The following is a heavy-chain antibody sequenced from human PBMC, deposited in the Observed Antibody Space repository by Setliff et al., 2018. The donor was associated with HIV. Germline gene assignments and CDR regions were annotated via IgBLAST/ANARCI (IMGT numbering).Heavy chain of an antibody. CDR3: ASGPNQYFHFYGMDV. Sequence: SETLSLTCSVSGDSINNYYWSWVRRPPGKGLEWIAYIHTSGSTNYSPSLRSRVRISADTSKNQVSLKMSSVTAADTAIYYCASGPNQYFHFYGMDVWGQGTAVTVSS. V-gene: IGHV4-4*09. J-gene: IGHJ6*02. CDR1: GDSINNYY. CDR2: IHTSGST.